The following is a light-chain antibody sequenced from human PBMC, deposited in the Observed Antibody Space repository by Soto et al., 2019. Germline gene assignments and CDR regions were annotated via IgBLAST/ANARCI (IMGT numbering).Light chain of an antibody. J-gene: IGKJ5*01. CDR3: QQYNNWPFS. CDR1: QGVTTN. V-gene: IGKV3-15*01. Sequence: IVLTQSPAILSLSPWERVTLSCRAGQGVTTNFAWYQQKSGQSPRLLIYDVSTRATGVPARFSGTGSETDFTLTISGLQPEDSAVYFCQQYNNWPFSFGQGTRLEIK. CDR2: DVS.